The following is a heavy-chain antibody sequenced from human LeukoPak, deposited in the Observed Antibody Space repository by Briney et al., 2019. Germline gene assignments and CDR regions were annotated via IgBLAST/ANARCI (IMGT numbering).Heavy chain of an antibody. D-gene: IGHD6-6*01. Sequence: SETLSLTCTVSGGSISSSSYYWGWIRQPPGKGLEWIGSIYYSGSTYYNPSLKSRVTISVDTSKNQFSLKLSSVTAADTAVYYCARGIAARAPFDYWGQGTLVTVSS. J-gene: IGHJ4*02. V-gene: IGHV4-39*07. CDR1: GGSISSSSYY. CDR2: IYYSGST. CDR3: ARGIAARAPFDY.